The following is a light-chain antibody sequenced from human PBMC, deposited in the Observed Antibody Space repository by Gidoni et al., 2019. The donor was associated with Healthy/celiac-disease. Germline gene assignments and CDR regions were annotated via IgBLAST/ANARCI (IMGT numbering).Light chain of an antibody. V-gene: IGLV1-40*01. CDR2: ANS. J-gene: IGLJ2*01. CDR1: SSNIGAGYD. Sequence: QSVLTQPPSVSGAPGHRVTISCTGSSSNIGAGYDVHWYQQLPGTAHKLLIYANSNRPSGVPDRFSGSKSGTSSSLAITGLQAEDEAEYYCQSYDSSLSGHVVFGGGTKLTVL. CDR3: QSYDSSLSGHVV.